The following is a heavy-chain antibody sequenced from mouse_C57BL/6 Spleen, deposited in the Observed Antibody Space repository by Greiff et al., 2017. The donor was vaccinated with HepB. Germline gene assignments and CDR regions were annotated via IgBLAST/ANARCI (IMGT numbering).Heavy chain of an antibody. J-gene: IGHJ2*01. Sequence: QVQLQQSGAELVRPGSSVKLSCKASGYTFTSYWMHWVKQRPIQGLEWIGNIDPSDSETHYNQKFKDKATLTVDKSSSTAYMQLSSLTSEDSAVYSCARAQIGYFDYWGQGTTLTVSS. V-gene: IGHV1-52*01. CDR1: GYTFTSYW. CDR3: ARAQIGYFDY. CDR2: IDPSDSET.